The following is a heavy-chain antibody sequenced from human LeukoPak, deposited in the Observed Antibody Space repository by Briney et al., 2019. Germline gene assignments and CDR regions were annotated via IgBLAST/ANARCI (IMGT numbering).Heavy chain of an antibody. CDR2: ISGGADHT. D-gene: IGHD3-10*01. CDR1: GFTFSYYS. V-gene: IGHV3-23*01. J-gene: IGHJ3*01. CDR3: AKDAVDASGRTNAFDV. Sequence: GGSLRLSCAASGFTFSYYSMTWVRQAPGKGLEWVSAISGGADHTYYADSVRGRFTISRDNSQNFLYLQMNYLRAEDTALYYCAKDAVDASGRTNAFDVRGQGAMVTVSS.